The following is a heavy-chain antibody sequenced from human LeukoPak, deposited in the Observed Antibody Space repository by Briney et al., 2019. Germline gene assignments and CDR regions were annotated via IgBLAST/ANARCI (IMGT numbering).Heavy chain of an antibody. J-gene: IGHJ4*02. CDR3: ASRLAVAGTIPDY. D-gene: IGHD6-19*01. Sequence: SVNVSCKASGGTFSSYAISWVRQAPGQGLEWMGRIIPILGIANYAQKFQGRVTITADKSTSTAYMELSSLRSEDTAVYYCASRLAVAGTIPDYWGQGTLVTVSS. CDR1: GGTFSSYA. V-gene: IGHV1-69*04. CDR2: IIPILGIA.